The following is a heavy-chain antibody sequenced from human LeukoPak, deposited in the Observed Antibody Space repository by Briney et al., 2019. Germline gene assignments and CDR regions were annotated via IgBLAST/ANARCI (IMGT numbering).Heavy chain of an antibody. Sequence: GTSLRLSCVASGFTFADHAMHWVRRAPGQGLEWVTGINWNNDGIVYAASVKGRFTVSRDNAKNTLYLQMNGLRPEDTAFYYCARDDYNTLGYNFHHWGQGTLVTVSS. CDR3: ARDDYNTLGYNFHH. D-gene: IGHD1-1*01. CDR2: INWNNDGI. CDR1: GFTFADHA. V-gene: IGHV3-9*01. J-gene: IGHJ1*01.